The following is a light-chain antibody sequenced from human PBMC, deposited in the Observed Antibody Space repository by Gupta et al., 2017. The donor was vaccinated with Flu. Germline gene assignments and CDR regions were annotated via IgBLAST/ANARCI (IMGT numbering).Light chain of an antibody. CDR1: QSLVYSDGNTY. CDR3: RLSTHWPPWT. CDR2: KVS. Sequence: DVVMTQSPLSLPVTLGQPASISCRSSQSLVYSDGNTYLNWFQQRPSQTPRRLIYKVSNRDAGVPDRFRRRWFGTCFTLKISRGEAEDVGVYYFRLSTHWPPWTFGQGTKVEIK. V-gene: IGKV2-30*01. J-gene: IGKJ1*01.